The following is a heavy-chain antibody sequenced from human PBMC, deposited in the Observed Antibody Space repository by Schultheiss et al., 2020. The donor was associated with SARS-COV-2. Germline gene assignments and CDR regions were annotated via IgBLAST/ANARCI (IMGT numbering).Heavy chain of an antibody. J-gene: IGHJ3*02. D-gene: IGHD4-17*01. V-gene: IGHV4-38-2*02. CDR1: GYSISSGYY. Sequence: SETLSLTCAVSGYSISSGYYWGWIRQPPGKGLEWIGYIYYSGSTYYNPSLKSRVTISVDTSKNQFSLKLSSVTAADTAVYYCARDRDYGDYGIWGQGTMVTVSS. CDR2: IYYSGST. CDR3: ARDRDYGDYGI.